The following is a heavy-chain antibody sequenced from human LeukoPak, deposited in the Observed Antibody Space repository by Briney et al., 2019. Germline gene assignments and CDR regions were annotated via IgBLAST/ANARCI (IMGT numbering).Heavy chain of an antibody. J-gene: IGHJ4*02. Sequence: ASVKVSCKASGYTFTTHGISWVRQAPGQGLEWMGWISTYNGNTNYAQKLQGRVTMTTDTSTSTAYMELRSLRSDDTAVYYYAREYCSSISCYGGDYWGQGTLVTVSS. CDR3: AREYCSSISCYGGDY. CDR2: ISTYNGNT. CDR1: GYTFTTHG. V-gene: IGHV1-18*01. D-gene: IGHD2-2*01.